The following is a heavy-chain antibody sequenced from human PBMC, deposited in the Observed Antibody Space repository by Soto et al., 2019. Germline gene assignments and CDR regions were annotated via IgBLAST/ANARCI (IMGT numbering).Heavy chain of an antibody. CDR1: GFTFSSYA. V-gene: IGHV3-23*01. Sequence: SLRLSCAASGFTFSSYAISWVRQAPGKGLEWVAAISGSGGSTYYADSVKCRFTISRENSKNTLYLQMNSLRAEDTAVYYCAKAGGWYHPFDYWGQGTLVTVSS. D-gene: IGHD6-19*01. CDR3: AKAGGWYHPFDY. J-gene: IGHJ4*02. CDR2: ISGSGGST.